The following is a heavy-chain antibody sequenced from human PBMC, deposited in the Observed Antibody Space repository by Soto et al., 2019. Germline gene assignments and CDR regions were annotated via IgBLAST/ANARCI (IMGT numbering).Heavy chain of an antibody. CDR3: ARGDCVGGTCYSLAGSFYYYMDV. CDR1: GFTFSNYW. D-gene: IGHD2-15*01. V-gene: IGHV3-74*01. Sequence: EVQLVESGGGLVQPGGSLRLSCAASGFTFSNYWMYWVRQAPGKGLVWVSRINSDGSVSSYADSVKGRHTISRDIVKNTLYLQMDSLRAEDTAVYYCARGDCVGGTCYSLAGSFYYYMDVWGKGTTVTVFS. J-gene: IGHJ6*03. CDR2: INSDGSVS.